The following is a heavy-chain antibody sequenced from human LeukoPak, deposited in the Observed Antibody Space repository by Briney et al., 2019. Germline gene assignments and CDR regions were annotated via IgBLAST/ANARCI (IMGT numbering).Heavy chain of an antibody. CDR1: GYSISSGYY. J-gene: IGHJ4*02. Sequence: SETLSLTCAVSGYSISSGYYWGWIRQPPGKGLEWIGNFYQSGRTYYNPSLKSRVTISVDTSKNQFSLKLSSVTAADTAVYYCARGVGYCSSTSCYATNFDYWGQGTLVTVSS. CDR3: ARGVGYCSSTSCYATNFDY. V-gene: IGHV4-38-2*01. CDR2: FYQSGRT. D-gene: IGHD2-2*01.